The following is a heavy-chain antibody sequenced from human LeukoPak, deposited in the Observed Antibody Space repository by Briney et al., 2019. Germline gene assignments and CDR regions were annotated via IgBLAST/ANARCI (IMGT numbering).Heavy chain of an antibody. D-gene: IGHD2-21*01. Sequence: GXXLRLSCAASGFTVSSNYMSWVRQAPGKGMEGGSVIYSGGSTYYSDSVKGRFTISRDNCKKTIYHQKKSLRAEDTAVYYCARDLFRAFDPWGQGTLVTVSS. CDR3: ARDLFRAFDP. J-gene: IGHJ5*02. CDR2: IYSGGST. CDR1: GFTVSSNY. V-gene: IGHV3-53*01.